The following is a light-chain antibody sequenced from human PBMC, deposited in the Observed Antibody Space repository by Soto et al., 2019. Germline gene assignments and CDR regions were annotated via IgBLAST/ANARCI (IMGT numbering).Light chain of an antibody. CDR1: QSVSSK. J-gene: IGKJ1*01. CDR3: QHYSTWLWT. V-gene: IGKV3-15*01. CDR2: GAS. Sequence: EIVMTQSPATLSVSPGERATLSCRASQSVSSKLAWYQQKPGQGPRLLIYGASTRATGIPARFSGSGSGTECTLTISSMQSEDFEVYYCQHYSTWLWTFGQGTKVEIK.